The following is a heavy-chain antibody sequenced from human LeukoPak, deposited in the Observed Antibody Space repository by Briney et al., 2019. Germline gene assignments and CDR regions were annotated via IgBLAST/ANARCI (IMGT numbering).Heavy chain of an antibody. CDR1: GFTFSSYA. J-gene: IGHJ4*02. CDR3: ARALISDYYDSSGYSDY. Sequence: PGGSLRLSCAASGFTFSSYAMHWVRQAPGKGLEWVAVISYDGSNKYYADSVKGRFTISRDNSKNTLYLQMNSLRAEDTAVYYCARALISDYYDSSGYSDYWGQGTLVTVSS. D-gene: IGHD3-22*01. V-gene: IGHV3-30*04. CDR2: ISYDGSNK.